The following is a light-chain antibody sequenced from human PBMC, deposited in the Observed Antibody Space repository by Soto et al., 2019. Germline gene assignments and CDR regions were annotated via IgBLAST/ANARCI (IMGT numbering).Light chain of an antibody. CDR1: SSNIGAGYH. CDR3: QSYDRSLRGLV. J-gene: IGLJ2*01. V-gene: IGLV1-40*01. CDR2: GNS. Sequence: QPVLTQPPSVSGAPGQRVTIPCTGSSSNIGAGYHVHWYQQLPGTAPKLLISGNSNRPSGVPDRFSGSKSDTSASLAITGLQAEDEADYYCQSYDRSLRGLVFGGGTKLTVL.